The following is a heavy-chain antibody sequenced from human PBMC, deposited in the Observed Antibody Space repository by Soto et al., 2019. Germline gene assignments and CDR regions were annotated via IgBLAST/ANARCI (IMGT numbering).Heavy chain of an antibody. CDR1: GGSISSYY. CDR3: ARTIAARPYYYYMDV. V-gene: IGHV4-59*08. CDR2: IYYSGST. D-gene: IGHD6-6*01. Sequence: SETLSLTCTVSGGSISSYYWSWIRQPPGKGLEWIGYIYYSGSTNYNPSLKSRVTISVDTSKNQFSLKLSSVTAADTAVYYCARTIAARPYYYYMDVWGKGTTVTVSS. J-gene: IGHJ6*03.